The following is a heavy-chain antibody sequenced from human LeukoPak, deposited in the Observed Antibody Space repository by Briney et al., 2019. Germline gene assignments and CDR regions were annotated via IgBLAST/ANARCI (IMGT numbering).Heavy chain of an antibody. J-gene: IGHJ4*02. D-gene: IGHD3-22*01. V-gene: IGHV1-46*01. CDR1: GYIFTSYF. CDR3: ARGKGGYYYVLDY. CDR2: INPSGGST. Sequence: GASVKVSCKASGYIFTSYFMHWVRQAPGQGLEWMGIINPSGGSTTYAQKFQGRVTLTRDTSTSTVHMELSSLRSEDTAVYYCARGKGGYYYVLDYWGQGTLVTVSS.